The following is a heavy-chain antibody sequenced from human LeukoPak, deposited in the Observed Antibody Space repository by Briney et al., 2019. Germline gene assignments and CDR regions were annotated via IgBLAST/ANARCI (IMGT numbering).Heavy chain of an antibody. CDR3: ARGVSSILYYYYYMDV. CDR2: IYYSGST. V-gene: IGHV4-59*01. CDR1: GGSISSYY. J-gene: IGHJ6*03. D-gene: IGHD2-15*01. Sequence: SETLSLTCTVSGGSISSYYWSWIRQPPGKGLEWIGYIYYSGSTNYNPSLKSRVTISVDTSKNQFSLKLSSVTAADTAVYYCARGVSSILYYYYYMDVWGKGTTVTVSS.